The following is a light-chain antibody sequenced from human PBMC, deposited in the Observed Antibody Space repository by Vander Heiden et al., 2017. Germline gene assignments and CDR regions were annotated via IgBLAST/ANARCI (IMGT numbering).Light chain of an antibody. CDR1: SSNIGYNH. V-gene: IGLV1-51*01. Sequence: QPVLTQPPSVSAAPGQKVTIPCSGRSSNIGYNHVSWYQQLPGTAPKLLIYDNNKRPSGIPDRFSGSKSGTSATLGITGLQTGDEAIYFCATWDNTLVAVLFGGGTKLTVL. J-gene: IGLJ2*01. CDR3: ATWDNTLVAVL. CDR2: DNN.